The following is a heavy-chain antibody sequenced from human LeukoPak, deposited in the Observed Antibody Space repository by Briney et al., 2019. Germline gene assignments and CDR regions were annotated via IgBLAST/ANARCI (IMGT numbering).Heavy chain of an antibody. D-gene: IGHD6-19*01. CDR1: GYTFTGYY. J-gene: IGHJ4*02. V-gene: IGHV1-2*02. CDR3: ARDPGVAVAATGEYYFDY. CDR2: INPNSGGT. Sequence: ASVKVSCKASGYTFTGYYMHWVRQAPGQGLEWMGWINPNSGGTNYAQKFQGRVTMTRDTSISTAYMELSRLRSDDTAVYYCARDPGVAVAATGEYYFDYWGQGTLVTVSS.